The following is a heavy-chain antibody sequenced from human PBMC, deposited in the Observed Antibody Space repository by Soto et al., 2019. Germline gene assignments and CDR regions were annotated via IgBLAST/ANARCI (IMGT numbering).Heavy chain of an antibody. Sequence: SGPTLVHPTQTLTLTCTFSGFSISTSGMCVSWIRQPPGKALEWLALIDWDDDKYYSTSLKTRLTISKDTSKNQVVLTMTNIDPVDTATYYFPRGSYDRSGYLFDYWGQGTLVTVAS. D-gene: IGHD3-22*01. V-gene: IGHV2-70*01. J-gene: IGHJ4*02. CDR3: PRGSYDRSGYLFDY. CDR2: IDWDDDK. CDR1: GFSISTSGMC.